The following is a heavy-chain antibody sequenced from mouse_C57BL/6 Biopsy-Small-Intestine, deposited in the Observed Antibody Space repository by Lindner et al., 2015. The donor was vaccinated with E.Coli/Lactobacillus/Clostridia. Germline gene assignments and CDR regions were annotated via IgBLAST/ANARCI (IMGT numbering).Heavy chain of an antibody. V-gene: IGHV1-85*01. J-gene: IGHJ4*01. CDR3: ARTRNYYYYTMDY. Sequence: VQLQESGPELVKPGASVKLSCKASGYTFTSYDINWVKQRPGQGLEWIGWIYPGDGSTKYNEKFKGKATLTVDTSSSTAYMELHSLTSEDSAVYFCARTRNYYYYTMDYWGQGTSVTVSS. D-gene: IGHD2-1*01. CDR2: IYPGDGST. CDR1: GYTFTSYD.